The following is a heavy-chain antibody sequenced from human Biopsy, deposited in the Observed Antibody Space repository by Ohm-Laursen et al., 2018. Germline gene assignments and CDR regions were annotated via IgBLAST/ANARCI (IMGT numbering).Heavy chain of an antibody. CDR1: GGTYSGYY. CDR3: ARFIVPSLHCSNGVCPIPWFDP. CDR2: VHHDGRA. Sequence: SDTLSLTCAVYGGTYSGYYWSWIRQPPGKGLEWIGEVHHDGRANYNPSLKSRVTISGDMSKKQFSLKLSGVTAADTAVYYCARFIVPSLHCSNGVCPIPWFDPWGQGTLVTVFS. V-gene: IGHV4-34*01. J-gene: IGHJ5*02. D-gene: IGHD2-2*01.